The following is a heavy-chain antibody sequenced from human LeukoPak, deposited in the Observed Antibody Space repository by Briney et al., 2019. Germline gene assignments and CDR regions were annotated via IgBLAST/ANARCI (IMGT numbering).Heavy chain of an antibody. Sequence: ASETLSLTCTVSGGSISSSSYYWGWIRQPPGKWLERIGSIYYSGSTYYNPSLKSRVTISVDTSKNQFSLKLSSVTAADTAVYYCASHSVVRVFDYWGQGTLVTVSS. V-gene: IGHV4-39*01. CDR2: IYYSGST. CDR1: GGSISSSSYY. J-gene: IGHJ4*02. CDR3: ASHSVVRVFDY. D-gene: IGHD2-21*01.